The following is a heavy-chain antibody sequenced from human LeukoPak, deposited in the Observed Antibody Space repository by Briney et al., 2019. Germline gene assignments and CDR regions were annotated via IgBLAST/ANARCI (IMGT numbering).Heavy chain of an antibody. CDR3: ARWDPIAARLGY. CDR2: INHSGST. D-gene: IGHD6-6*01. Sequence: PSETLSLTCAVYGGSFSGYYWSWIRQPPGKGLEWIGEINHSGSTNYNPSLKSRVTISVDTSKNQFSLRLSSVTAADTAVYYCARWDPIAARLGYWGQGTLVTVSS. CDR1: GGSFSGYY. V-gene: IGHV4-34*01. J-gene: IGHJ4*02.